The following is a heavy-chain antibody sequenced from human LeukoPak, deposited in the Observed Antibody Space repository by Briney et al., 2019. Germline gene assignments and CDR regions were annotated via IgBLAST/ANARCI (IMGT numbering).Heavy chain of an antibody. CDR2: INAGNGNT. CDR3: ASPTWIQLWAHFDY. D-gene: IGHD5-18*01. CDR1: GYTFTSYA. V-gene: IGHV1-3*01. J-gene: IGHJ4*02. Sequence: ASVKVSCKASGYTFTSYAMHWVRQAPGQRLEWMGWINAGNGNTKYSPKFQGRVTITRDTSASTAYMELSSLRSEDTAVYYCASPTWIQLWAHFDYWGQGTLVTVSS.